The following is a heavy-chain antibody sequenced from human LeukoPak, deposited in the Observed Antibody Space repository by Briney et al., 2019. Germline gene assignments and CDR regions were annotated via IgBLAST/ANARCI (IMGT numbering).Heavy chain of an antibody. V-gene: IGHV3-15*01. CDR2: IKTKTDGGTT. D-gene: IGHD3-10*01. CDR1: GFTFSNAW. Sequence: GPLRLSCAVSGFTFSNAWMNWVRQAPGKGLEWVGQIKTKTDGGTTDYAAPVKGRFTISRDDSKNTLYLQMNSLKTEDTAVYYCTTLYGSGSYYWGQGTLVTVSS. CDR3: TTLYGSGSYY. J-gene: IGHJ4*02.